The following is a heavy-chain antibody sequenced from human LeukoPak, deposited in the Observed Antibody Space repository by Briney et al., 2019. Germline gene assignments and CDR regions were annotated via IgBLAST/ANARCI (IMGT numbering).Heavy chain of an antibody. V-gene: IGHV1-8*01. CDR3: ARGRRAAGIWDRFDY. CDR2: MNPNNGNT. CDR1: GYTFTSYD. J-gene: IGHJ4*02. D-gene: IGHD6-13*01. Sequence: GASVKVSCKASGYTFTSYDINWVRQATGQGLEWMGWMNPNNGNTGYAQKFQGRVTMTRNTSISTAYMELSSLRSEDTAVYYCARGRRAAGIWDRFDYWGQGTLVTVSS.